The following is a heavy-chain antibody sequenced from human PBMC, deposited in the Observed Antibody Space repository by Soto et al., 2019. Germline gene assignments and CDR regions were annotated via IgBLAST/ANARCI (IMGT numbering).Heavy chain of an antibody. D-gene: IGHD3-3*01. J-gene: IGHJ6*02. CDR1: GGSISSSNW. V-gene: IGHV4-4*02. Sequence: SETLSLTCAVSGGSISSSNWWSWVRQPPGKGLEWIGEIYHSGSTNYNPSLKSRVTISVDKSKNQFSLKLSSVTAADTAVYYCARTYYDFWSGPLNGMDVWGQGTTVTVSS. CDR2: IYHSGST. CDR3: ARTYYDFWSGPLNGMDV.